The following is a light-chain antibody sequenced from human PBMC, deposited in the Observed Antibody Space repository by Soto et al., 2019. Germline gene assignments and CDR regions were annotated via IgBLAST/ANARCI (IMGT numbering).Light chain of an antibody. V-gene: IGKV3-20*01. J-gene: IGKJ1*01. CDR2: GVS. CDR3: QQYDKAVWT. CDR1: ESVSSTS. Sequence: EIVLTQSPGPLSLSPGERATLSCRASESVSSTSLAWYQQKPGQAPRLLMYGVSSRATGIPVRFSGSGSGTDFTLTINRLEPEDFAVYYCQQYDKAVWTFGQGTKVEIK.